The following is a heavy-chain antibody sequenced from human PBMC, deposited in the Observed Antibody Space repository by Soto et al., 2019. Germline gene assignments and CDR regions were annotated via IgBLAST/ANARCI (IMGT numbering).Heavy chain of an antibody. CDR3: ARHLGTYDFWSGYFNGMDV. J-gene: IGHJ6*02. D-gene: IGHD3-3*01. CDR1: GGSISSYY. V-gene: IGHV4-4*07. CDR2: IYTSGST. Sequence: SETLSLTXTVSGGSISSYYWSWIRQPAGKGLEWIGRIYTSGSTNYNPSLKSRVTMSVDTSKNQFSLKLSSVTAADTAVYYCARHLGTYDFWSGYFNGMDVWGQGTTVTVSS.